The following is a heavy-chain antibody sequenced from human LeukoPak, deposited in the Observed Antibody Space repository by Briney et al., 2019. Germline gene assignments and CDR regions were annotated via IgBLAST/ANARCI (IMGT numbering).Heavy chain of an antibody. CDR3: ASATSDYYGSGSYYKFPYYYYGMDV. J-gene: IGHJ6*04. CDR2: IYYSGST. CDR1: GGSISSGGYY. D-gene: IGHD3-10*01. V-gene: IGHV4-31*03. Sequence: SQTLSLTCTVSGGSISSGGYYWRWIRQHPGKGLEWIGYIYYSGSTYYNPSLKSRVTISVDTSKNQFSLKLSSVTAADTGVYYCASATSDYYGSGSYYKFPYYYYGMDVWGKGTTVTVSS.